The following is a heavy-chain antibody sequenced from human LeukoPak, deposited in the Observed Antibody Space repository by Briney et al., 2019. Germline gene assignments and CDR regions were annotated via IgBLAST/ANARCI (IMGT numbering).Heavy chain of an antibody. J-gene: IGHJ6*02. CDR2: IWYDGSNK. Sequence: GGSLRLSCAASGFTFSSYGMHWVRQAPGKGLEWVAVIWYDGSNKYYADSVKGRFTISRDNSKNTLYLQMNSLRAEDTAVYYCARVYDLWSGYYGYGMDVWGQGTTVTVSS. CDR3: ARVYDLWSGYYGYGMDV. D-gene: IGHD3-3*01. CDR1: GFTFSSYG. V-gene: IGHV3-33*01.